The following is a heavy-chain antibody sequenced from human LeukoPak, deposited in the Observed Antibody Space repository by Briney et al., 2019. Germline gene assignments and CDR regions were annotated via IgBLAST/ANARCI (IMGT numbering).Heavy chain of an antibody. CDR1: GFTFSSYS. CDR2: ISSSSSYI. J-gene: IGHJ4*02. Sequence: KPGGSLRLSCAASGFTFSSYSMNWVRQAPGKGLEWVSSISSSSSYIYYADSVKGRFTISRDNAKNSLYLQMNSLRGEDTAVYYCARDLEWREWGRGTYFDYWGQGALVTVSS. D-gene: IGHD3-3*01. CDR3: ARDLEWREWGRGTYFDY. V-gene: IGHV3-21*01.